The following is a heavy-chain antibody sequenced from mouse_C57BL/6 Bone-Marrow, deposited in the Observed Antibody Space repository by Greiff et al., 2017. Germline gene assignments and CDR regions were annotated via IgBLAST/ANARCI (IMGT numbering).Heavy chain of an antibody. D-gene: IGHD1-1*01. CDR3: ANYYGSSFDY. V-gene: IGHV1-4*01. CDR1: GYTFTSYT. Sequence: VQLQESGAELARPGASVKMSCKASGYTFTSYTMHWVKQRPGQGLEWIGYINPSSGYTKYNQKFKDKATLTADKSSSTAYMQLSSLTSEDSAVYYCANYYGSSFDYWGQGTTLTVSS. CDR2: INPSSGYT. J-gene: IGHJ2*01.